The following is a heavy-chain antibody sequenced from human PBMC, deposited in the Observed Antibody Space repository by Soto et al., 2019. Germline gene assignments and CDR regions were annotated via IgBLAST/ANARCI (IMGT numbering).Heavy chain of an antibody. CDR2: IYYSGST. V-gene: IGHV4-61*01. Sequence: QVQLQESGPGLVKPSETLSLTCTVSGGSVSSGSYYWSWIRQPPGKGLEWIGYIYYSGSTNYNPSLKSRVTISVDTSKNQFSLKLSSVTAADTAVYYCARGAFDYDSSGYYRLFDYWGQGTLVTVSS. D-gene: IGHD3-22*01. CDR3: ARGAFDYDSSGYYRLFDY. CDR1: GGSVSSGSYY. J-gene: IGHJ4*02.